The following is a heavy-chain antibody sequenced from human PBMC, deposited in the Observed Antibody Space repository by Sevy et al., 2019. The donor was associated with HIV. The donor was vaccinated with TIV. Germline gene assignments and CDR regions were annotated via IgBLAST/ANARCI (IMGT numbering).Heavy chain of an antibody. D-gene: IGHD3-22*01. CDR2: ITSSNSAR. J-gene: IGHJ1*01. Sequence: GGSLRLSCAVSGFSFDSYGMTWVRQAPGKGLEWVSHITSSNSARYYADSVKGRFTISRDNAKNSLYLQMNSLRDEDTAVYYCATNTNYYDNSGRTPPHFQHWGQGTLVTVSS. CDR3: ATNTNYYDNSGRTPPHFQH. V-gene: IGHV3-48*02. CDR1: GFSFDSYG.